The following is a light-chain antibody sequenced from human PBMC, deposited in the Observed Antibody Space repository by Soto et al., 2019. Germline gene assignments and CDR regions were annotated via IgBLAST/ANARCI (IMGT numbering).Light chain of an antibody. CDR1: QSVTSN. CDR3: QQHNNWPPIT. J-gene: IGKJ5*01. Sequence: SPATLSVSPGERATLSCRASQSVTSNLAWYQQKPGQAPRLLIYGASTRATGIPARFSGGGSRTEFTPTISSVQSEDFAVYYCQQHNNWPPITFGQGTRLEIK. V-gene: IGKV3-15*01. CDR2: GAS.